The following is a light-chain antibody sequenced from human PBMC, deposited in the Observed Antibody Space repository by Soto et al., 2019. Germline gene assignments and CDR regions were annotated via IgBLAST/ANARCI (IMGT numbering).Light chain of an antibody. CDR2: LGS. CDR3: MQARQTPWT. V-gene: IGKV2-28*01. Sequence: EIVVTQSPLSLSVTPGEPASISCRSSQSLLHTNGYNYLDWYLQKPGQSPQLLIYLGSNPASGVPDRFSGSGSGTFFALRIARVEAEDVGVYYCMQARQTPWTFGQGTKVEIK. CDR1: QSLLHTNGYNY. J-gene: IGKJ1*01.